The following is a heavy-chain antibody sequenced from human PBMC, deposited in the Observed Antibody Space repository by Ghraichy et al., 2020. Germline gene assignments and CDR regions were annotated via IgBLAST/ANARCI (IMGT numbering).Heavy chain of an antibody. CDR1: GGSISSSSYY. D-gene: IGHD1-26*01. J-gene: IGHJ4*02. Sequence: SETLSLTCTVSGGSISSSSYYWGWIRQPPGKRLEWIGSIYYSGSTYYNPSLKSRVTISVDTSKNQFSLKLSSVTAADTAVYYCARHATYSGSYELFDYWGQGTLVTVSS. CDR3: ARHATYSGSYELFDY. V-gene: IGHV4-39*01. CDR2: IYYSGST.